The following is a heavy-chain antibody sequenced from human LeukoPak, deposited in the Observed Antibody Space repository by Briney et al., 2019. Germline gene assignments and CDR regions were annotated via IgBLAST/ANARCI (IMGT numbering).Heavy chain of an antibody. J-gene: IGHJ4*02. CDR1: GVSISSGDYY. V-gene: IGHV4-30-4*01. CDR2: IYYSGST. Sequence: SETLSLTCTVSGVSISSGDYYWSWIRPPPGKGLEWSGYIYYSGSTYYNPSLKSRVTISVDTSKNQFSLKLSSVTAADTAVYYCARDLLNEGNHLDYWGQGTLVTVSS. D-gene: IGHD4-23*01. CDR3: ARDLLNEGNHLDY.